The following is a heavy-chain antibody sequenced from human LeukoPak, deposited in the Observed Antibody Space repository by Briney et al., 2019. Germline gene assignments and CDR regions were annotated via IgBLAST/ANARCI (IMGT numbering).Heavy chain of an antibody. CDR1: GYTFTSYY. Sequence: GASVKVSCKASGYTFTSYYMHWVRQAPGQGLEWMGWINPNSGGTNYAQKFQGRVTMTRDTSIGTAYMELSRLRSDDTAVYYCARDPIFGVVRSPLYYFDYWGQGTLVTVSS. J-gene: IGHJ4*02. D-gene: IGHD3-3*02. CDR2: INPNSGGT. V-gene: IGHV1-2*02. CDR3: ARDPIFGVVRSPLYYFDY.